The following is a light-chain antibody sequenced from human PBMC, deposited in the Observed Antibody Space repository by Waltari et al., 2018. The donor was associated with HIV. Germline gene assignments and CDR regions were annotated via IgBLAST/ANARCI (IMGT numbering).Light chain of an antibody. J-gene: IGLJ3*02. CDR3: SSYRSSSTPLWV. Sequence: QSALTQPASVSGSPGQSIPISCTGTSSDVVSYIYVSWYQQHPDKAPKLMIYEVSNRPSGVSNRFSGSKSDNTASLTSSGLQAEDEADYYCSSYRSSSTPLWVFGGGTKLTVL. V-gene: IGLV2-14*01. CDR2: EVS. CDR1: SSDVVSYIY.